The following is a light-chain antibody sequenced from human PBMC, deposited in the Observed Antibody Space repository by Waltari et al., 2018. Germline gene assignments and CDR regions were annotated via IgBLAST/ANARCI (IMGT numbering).Light chain of an antibody. CDR3: QQYDISPLT. CDR1: QTFRATY. Sequence: EIVLTQSPGSLPLSPAAAATLSCRTSQTFRATYLAWYQQKPGQGPSILIYGTFSRTTGIPDRSTGSGYGTDYSLTISRPEPEDFATYDCQQYDISPLTFGGGTKVEMK. CDR2: GTF. J-gene: IGKJ4*02. V-gene: IGKV3-20*01.